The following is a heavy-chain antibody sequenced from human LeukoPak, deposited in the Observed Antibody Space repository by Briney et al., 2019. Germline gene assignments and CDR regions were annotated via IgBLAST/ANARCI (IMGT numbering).Heavy chain of an antibody. D-gene: IGHD3-3*01. CDR2: IIPIFGTA. Sequence: SVKVSCKASGGTFSSYAISWVRQAPGQGLEWMGGIIPIFGTANYAQKFQGRVTITADESTSTAYMELSSLRSEDTAVYYCATVARITIFGVVIINYFDYWGQGTLVTVSS. V-gene: IGHV1-69*01. J-gene: IGHJ4*02. CDR3: ATVARITIFGVVIINYFDY. CDR1: GGTFSSYA.